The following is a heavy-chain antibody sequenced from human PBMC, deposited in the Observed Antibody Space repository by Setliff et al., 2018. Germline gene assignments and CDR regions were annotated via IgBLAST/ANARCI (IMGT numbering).Heavy chain of an antibody. CDR1: GFTFSSYD. D-gene: IGHD1-26*01. V-gene: IGHV3-33*08. CDR3: AGDPPRSDWRLDS. CDR2: IFYDGSEK. J-gene: IGHJ4*02. Sequence: PGGSLRLSCAACGFTFSSYDMHWVRQAPGKGLEWVGYIFYDGSEKYYADSVKGRFTISRDNSKNTVYLEMNNLRADDTAVYYCAGDPPRSDWRLDSWGQGTLVTVSS.